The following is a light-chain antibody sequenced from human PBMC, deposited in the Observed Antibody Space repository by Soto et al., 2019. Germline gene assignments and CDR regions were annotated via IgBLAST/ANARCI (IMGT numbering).Light chain of an antibody. CDR3: QQYNSRWT. CDR1: QSISSW. V-gene: IGKV1-5*01. CDR2: DAS. Sequence: DLQMTQSPSTLSSSLGDRVTITCRGSQSISSWLAWYQQKTGKAPKLLSYDASSLESGVQSSFGGSGSGTEFTLTIRSLQPDDFATYYCQQYNSRWTCGQGTKVEI. J-gene: IGKJ1*01.